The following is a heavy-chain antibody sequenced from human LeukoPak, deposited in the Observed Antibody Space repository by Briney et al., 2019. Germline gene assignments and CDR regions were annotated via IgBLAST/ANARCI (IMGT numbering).Heavy chain of an antibody. V-gene: IGHV4-38-2*02. J-gene: IGHJ6*03. CDR1: GYSISSGYY. Sequence: PSETLSLTCTVSGYSISSGYYWGWIRQPPGKGLEWIGSIYHSGSTNYNPSLKSRVTISVDTSKNQFSLKLSSVTAADTAVYYCARGVSGGNHYYYYYYMDVWGKGTTVTVSS. D-gene: IGHD2-15*01. CDR3: ARGVSGGNHYYYYYYMDV. CDR2: IYHSGST.